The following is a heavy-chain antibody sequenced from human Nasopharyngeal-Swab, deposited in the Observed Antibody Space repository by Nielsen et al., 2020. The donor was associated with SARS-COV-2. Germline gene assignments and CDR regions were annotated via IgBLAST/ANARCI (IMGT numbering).Heavy chain of an antibody. CDR1: GYTFTSYD. J-gene: IGHJ6*02. Sequence: ASVKVSCKASGYTFTSYDINWVRQATGQGLEWMGWMNPNSGNTGYAQKFQGRVTMTRNTSISTAYMELSSLRSEDTAVYYCARAPTGTIFGVALLYYYGMDVWGQGTTVTVSS. CDR2: MNPNSGNT. D-gene: IGHD3-3*01. V-gene: IGHV1-8*01. CDR3: ARAPTGTIFGVALLYYYGMDV.